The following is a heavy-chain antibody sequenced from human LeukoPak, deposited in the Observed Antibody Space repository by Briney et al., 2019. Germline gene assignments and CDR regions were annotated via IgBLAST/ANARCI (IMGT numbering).Heavy chain of an antibody. CDR1: GGSISSYY. V-gene: IGHV4-59*08. Sequence: SETLSLTCNVSGGSISSYYWSWIRQPPGKGLEWIGYIYRTGSTNYNPSLKSRVTISADMSKSQFSLSLSSVTAADTAVYYCARQRDLQQLAPFDYWGQGTLVTVSS. CDR2: IYRTGST. J-gene: IGHJ4*02. D-gene: IGHD6-13*01. CDR3: ARQRDLQQLAPFDY.